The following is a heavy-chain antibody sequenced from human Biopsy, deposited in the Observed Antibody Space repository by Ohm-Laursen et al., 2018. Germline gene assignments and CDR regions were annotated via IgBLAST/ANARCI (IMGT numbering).Heavy chain of an antibody. Sequence: GSLRLSCAASGFTFSSYAMAWVRQAPGKGLEWVSSIAERSTYISYADSVKGRFTISRDNAQNSLYLQMNNLRVEDTAVYYCARERGRKSIAATDYWGQGVLVTVSS. V-gene: IGHV3-21*06. CDR1: GFTFSSYA. J-gene: IGHJ4*02. CDR3: ARERGRKSIAATDY. CDR2: IAERSTYI. D-gene: IGHD6-6*01.